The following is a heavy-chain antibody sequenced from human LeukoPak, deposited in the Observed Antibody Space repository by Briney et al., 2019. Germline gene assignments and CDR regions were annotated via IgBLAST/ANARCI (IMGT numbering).Heavy chain of an antibody. CDR1: GFMFSRYW. V-gene: IGHV3-7*01. D-gene: IGHD4-17*01. CDR3: VKSGPDFGDLPSEYYFDF. J-gene: IGHJ4*02. CDR2: IKQDGSEK. Sequence: GGSLRLSCAASGFMFSRYWMNWVRQAPGKGLEWVANIKQDGSEKYYVDSVEGRFTISRDNAKNSLYLQMNSLRAGDTAAYYCVKSGPDFGDLPSEYYFDFWGQGTLVTVSS.